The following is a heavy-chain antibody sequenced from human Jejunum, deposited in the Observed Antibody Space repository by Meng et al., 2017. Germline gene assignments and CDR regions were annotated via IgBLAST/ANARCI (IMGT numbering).Heavy chain of an antibody. Sequence: EGELVEPGGGFIQPAGSLRLSCAASVFAVSTNYMSWVRQAPGKGLEWVSVIYSGGNTYYADSVKGRFTISRDGSKNTLYLQMNSLRAEDTAVYYCARDWVAVADWGQGTLVTVSS. V-gene: IGHV3-53*01. CDR2: IYSGGNT. CDR3: ARDWVAVAD. D-gene: IGHD6-19*01. J-gene: IGHJ4*02. CDR1: VFAVSTNY.